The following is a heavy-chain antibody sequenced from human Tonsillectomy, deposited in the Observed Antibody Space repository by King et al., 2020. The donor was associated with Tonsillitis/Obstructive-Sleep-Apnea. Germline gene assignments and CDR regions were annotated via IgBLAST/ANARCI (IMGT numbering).Heavy chain of an antibody. CDR1: GFTFSSYW. CDR2: IKQDGGDK. D-gene: IGHD6-13*01. CDR3: ALFGEQPLALGGY. Sequence: VQLVESGGGLVQPGGSLRLSCAASGFTFSSYWMSWVRQAPGKGLEWVANIKQDGGDKYYVDSVKGRFTISRDNAKNSLYLQMNSLITEDPAVYYCALFGEQPLALGGYWGQGPLVPVSS. J-gene: IGHJ4*02. V-gene: IGHV3-7*01.